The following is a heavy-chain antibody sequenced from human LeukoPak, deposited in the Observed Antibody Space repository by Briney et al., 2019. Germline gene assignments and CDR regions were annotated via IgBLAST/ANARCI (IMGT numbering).Heavy chain of an antibody. CDR3: ARLLRATITNVDY. D-gene: IGHD5-12*01. CDR2: ISSSSSYT. J-gene: IGHJ4*02. CDR1: GFTFSEYY. V-gene: IGHV3-11*03. Sequence: GGSLRLSCAASGFTFSEYYMSWIRQAPGKGPEWVSYISSSSSYTNYADSVKGRFTISRDNAKNSLYLQTNSLRAEDTAVYYCARLLRATITNVDYWGQGTLVTVSS.